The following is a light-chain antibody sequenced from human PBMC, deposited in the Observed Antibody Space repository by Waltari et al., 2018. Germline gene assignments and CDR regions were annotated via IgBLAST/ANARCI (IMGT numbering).Light chain of an antibody. CDR1: QSVRRY. CDR3: QKYGSLPAT. V-gene: IGKV3-20*01. CDR2: DAS. Sequence: EIVLTQSPGTLSLSPGERATPACRASQSVRRYLAWYQQKPGQAPRPTIYDASTRATGIPDRFSGGGSGTDFSLTISRLEPEDFAVYYCQKYGSLPATFGQGTKVEI. J-gene: IGKJ1*01.